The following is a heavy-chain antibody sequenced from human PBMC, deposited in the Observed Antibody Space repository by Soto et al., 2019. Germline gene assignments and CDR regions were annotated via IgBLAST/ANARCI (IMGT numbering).Heavy chain of an antibody. CDR2: INPNSGGT. Sequence: ASVKVSCKASGYTFTGYYMHWVRQAPGQGLEWMGWINPNSGGTNYAQKFQGRVTMTRDTSISTAYMELSRLRSDDTAVYYCARGLPKYYYDSSGYNWFDPWGQGTLVTVSS. CDR3: ARGLPKYYYDSSGYNWFDP. D-gene: IGHD3-22*01. V-gene: IGHV1-2*02. CDR1: GYTFTGYY. J-gene: IGHJ5*02.